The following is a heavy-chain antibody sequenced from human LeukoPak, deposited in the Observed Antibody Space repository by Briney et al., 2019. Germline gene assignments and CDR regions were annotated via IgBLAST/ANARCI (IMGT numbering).Heavy chain of an antibody. D-gene: IGHD3-16*01. CDR3: ARGLRLGELDLYYYYYMDV. CDR1: GFTFSSYA. Sequence: PGGSLRLSCAASGFTFSSYAMHWVRQAPGKGLEGVAVISYDGSNKYYADSVKGRFTISRDNSKNTLYLQMNSLRAEDTAVYYCARGLRLGELDLYYYYYMDVWGKGTTVTVSS. V-gene: IGHV3-30*04. CDR2: ISYDGSNK. J-gene: IGHJ6*03.